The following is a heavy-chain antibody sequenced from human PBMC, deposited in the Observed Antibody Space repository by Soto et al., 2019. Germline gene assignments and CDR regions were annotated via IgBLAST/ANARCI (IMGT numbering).Heavy chain of an antibody. V-gene: IGHV1-3*01. CDR2: INAGNGNT. Sequence: QVQLVQSGAEVKKPGASVKVSCKASGYTFTSYAMHWVRQAPGQRLEWMGWINAGNGNTKYSQEFQGRVTITRDTSARAAYMEQSSLRSEDTAVYSCARGLNGYLHDFDSWGQGTLVTVSS. D-gene: IGHD5-18*01. CDR1: GYTFTSYA. J-gene: IGHJ4*02. CDR3: ARGLNGYLHDFDS.